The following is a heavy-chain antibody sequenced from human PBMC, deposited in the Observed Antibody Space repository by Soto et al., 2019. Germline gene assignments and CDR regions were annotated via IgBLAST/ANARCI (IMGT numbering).Heavy chain of an antibody. CDR2: IGAFNGNT. J-gene: IGHJ4*02. CDR3: AGAGGAVLDH. Sequence: QVQLVQSAAEVKKPGASVKVSCKASGYSYSTYSFSWVRQAPGRGLEWMGWIGAFNGNTNYAQKFQGRATMTTDTSTTTVYLELGSLTSDDTAVYYCAGAGGAVLDHWGQGTLVTVSS. CDR1: GYSYSTYS. D-gene: IGHD2-15*01. V-gene: IGHV1-18*04.